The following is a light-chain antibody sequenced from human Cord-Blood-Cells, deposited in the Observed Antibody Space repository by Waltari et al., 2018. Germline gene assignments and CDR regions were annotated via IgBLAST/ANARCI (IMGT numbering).Light chain of an antibody. CDR2: DAS. CDR1: QSISSW. J-gene: IGKJ1*01. Sequence: IRMTQSPSSLSASTGDRVTITCRASQSISSWLAWYQQKPGKAPKLLIYDASSLESGVPSRFSGSGSGTEFTLTISSLQPDDFATYYCQQYNSYSLTWTFGQGTKVEIK. CDR3: QQYNSYSLTWT. V-gene: IGKV1-5*01.